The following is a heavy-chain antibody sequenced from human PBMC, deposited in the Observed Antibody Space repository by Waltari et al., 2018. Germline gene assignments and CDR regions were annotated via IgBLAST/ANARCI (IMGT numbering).Heavy chain of an antibody. Sequence: QLHLQESGPGLVKPSETLSLTCTVSGGSLTSSSYYWDWIRQSPGKGLEWIGHLYHIGTTFYNPSLKSRVTMSLDPSKNQFSLKLSSVTAADTAVYYCARGMSSVWYGPFDYWGQGTLVTVSS. D-gene: IGHD6-19*01. V-gene: IGHV4-39*07. J-gene: IGHJ4*02. CDR1: GGSLTSSSYY. CDR3: ARGMSSVWYGPFDY. CDR2: LYHIGTT.